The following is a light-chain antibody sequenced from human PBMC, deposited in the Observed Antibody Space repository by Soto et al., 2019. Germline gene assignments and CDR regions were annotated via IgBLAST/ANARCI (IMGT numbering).Light chain of an antibody. Sequence: IGLTQYQATLSLSLGERATLSCRASQSVSSYLAWYQQKPGQAPRLLIYDASNRATGIPARFSGSGSGTDFTLTISSLGPEDFAVYYCQQRSNWPPWTFGQGAKVDI. J-gene: IGKJ1*01. V-gene: IGKV3-11*01. CDR3: QQRSNWPPWT. CDR1: QSVSSY. CDR2: DAS.